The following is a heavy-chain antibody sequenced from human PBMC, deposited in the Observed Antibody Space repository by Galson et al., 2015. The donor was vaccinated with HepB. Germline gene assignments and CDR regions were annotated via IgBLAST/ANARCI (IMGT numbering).Heavy chain of an antibody. Sequence: SVKVSCKASGYTFTGYYMHWVRQAPGQGLEWMGWINPNSGGTNYAQKFQGRVTMTRDTSISTAYMELSRLRSDDTAVYYCARERVPAAHRSDAFDIWGQGTMVTVSS. D-gene: IGHD2-2*01. V-gene: IGHV1-2*02. CDR2: INPNSGGT. CDR1: GYTFTGYY. CDR3: ARERVPAAHRSDAFDI. J-gene: IGHJ3*02.